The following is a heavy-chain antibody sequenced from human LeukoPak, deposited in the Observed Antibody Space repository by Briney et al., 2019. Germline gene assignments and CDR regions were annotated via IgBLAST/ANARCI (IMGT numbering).Heavy chain of an antibody. D-gene: IGHD2/OR15-2a*01. Sequence: GGSLRLSCAASGFTFSRYAMTWVRQAPGRGLEWVSTISGSASTTHYADSVKGRFTISRDNSKNTLYLQMNSLRAGDTAVYYCAKGPSRTSLYNFFDPWGQGTLVTVSS. CDR1: GFTFSRYA. CDR3: AKGPSRTSLYNFFDP. CDR2: ISGSASTT. J-gene: IGHJ5*02. V-gene: IGHV3-23*01.